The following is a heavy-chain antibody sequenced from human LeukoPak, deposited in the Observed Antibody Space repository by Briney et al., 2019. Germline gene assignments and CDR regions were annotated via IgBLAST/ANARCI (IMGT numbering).Heavy chain of an antibody. D-gene: IGHD3-10*01. CDR3: ATTPAGVRGVTFYGMDV. V-gene: IGHV1-24*01. CDR1: GYTLTELS. Sequence: ASVTVSCKVSGYTLTELSMHWVRQAPGKGLEWMVGFDPEDGETIYAQKFQGRVTMTEDTSTDTAYMELSSLRSEDTAVYYCATTPAGVRGVTFYGMDVWGQGTTVTVSS. CDR2: FDPEDGET. J-gene: IGHJ6*02.